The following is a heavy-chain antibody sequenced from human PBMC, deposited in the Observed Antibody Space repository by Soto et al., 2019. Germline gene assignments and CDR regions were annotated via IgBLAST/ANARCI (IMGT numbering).Heavy chain of an antibody. CDR3: ARPYSTSAYGMDV. J-gene: IGHJ6*02. CDR1: GYSFTSYW. Sequence: PGESLKISCKVSGYSFTSYWIGWVRQMPGKGLEWMGNIYPGDSDIRYSPSFQGQVTISADKSISTAYLQWSSLKASDTAMYFCARPYSTSAYGMDVWGQGTTVTVSS. CDR2: IYPGDSDI. D-gene: IGHD6-6*01. V-gene: IGHV5-51*01.